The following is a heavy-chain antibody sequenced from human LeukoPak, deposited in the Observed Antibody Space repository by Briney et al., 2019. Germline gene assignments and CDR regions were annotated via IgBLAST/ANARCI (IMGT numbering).Heavy chain of an antibody. CDR2: INHSGST. J-gene: IGHJ5*02. V-gene: IGHV4-34*01. CDR3: ARGKSGLFGELLRGSWFDP. D-gene: IGHD3-10*02. CDR1: GGPFSGYY. Sequence: SETLSLTCAVYGGPFSGYYWSWIRQPPGKGLEWIGEINHSGSTNYNPSLKSRVTISVDTSKNQFSLKLSSVTAADTAVYYCARGKSGLFGELLRGSWFDPWGQGTLVTVSS.